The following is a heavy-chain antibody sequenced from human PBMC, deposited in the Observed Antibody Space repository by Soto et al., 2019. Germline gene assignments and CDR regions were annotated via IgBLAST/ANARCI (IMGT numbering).Heavy chain of an antibody. Sequence: SETLSLTCTVSGGSISNYYWSWIRQPAGKGLEWIGRIYTSGGTDYNPSLKSRVTISIDTSENQFSLKVTSMTAADTAVYYCARERREEIHDGYDIDYWGQGTPVTVSS. CDR1: GGSISNYY. CDR3: ARERREEIHDGYDIDY. J-gene: IGHJ4*02. V-gene: IGHV4-4*07. CDR2: IYTSGGT. D-gene: IGHD5-12*01.